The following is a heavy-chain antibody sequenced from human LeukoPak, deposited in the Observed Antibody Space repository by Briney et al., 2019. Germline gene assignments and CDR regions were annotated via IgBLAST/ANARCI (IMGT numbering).Heavy chain of an antibody. V-gene: IGHV3-48*03. CDR2: ISSSGSTI. D-gene: IGHD3-16*01. J-gene: IGHJ4*02. Sequence: GGSLRLSCAASGFTFSSYEMNWVRQAPGKGLEWVSYISSSGSTIYYADSVKGRFTISRDNAKNSLYLQMNSLRAEDTAVYYRARVGSYSSGFDYWGQGTLVTVSS. CDR1: GFTFSSYE. CDR3: ARVGSYSSGFDY.